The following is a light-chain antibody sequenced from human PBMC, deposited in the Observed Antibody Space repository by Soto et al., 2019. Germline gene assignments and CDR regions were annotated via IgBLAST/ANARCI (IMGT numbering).Light chain of an antibody. CDR1: SGHSSNA. CDR2: VNSDGSH. J-gene: IGLJ2*01. Sequence: QLVLTQSPSASASLGASVKLTCTLSSGHSSNAVAWHQQQPEKGPRYLMRVNSDGSHNKGDGIPDRFSGSNSGAETYLTISILQSEDEADYFCQTWGTDIVVFGGVTKVTV. V-gene: IGLV4-69*01. CDR3: QTWGTDIVV.